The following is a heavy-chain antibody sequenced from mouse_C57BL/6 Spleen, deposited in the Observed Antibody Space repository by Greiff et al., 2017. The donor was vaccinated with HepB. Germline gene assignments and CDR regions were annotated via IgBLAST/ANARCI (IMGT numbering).Heavy chain of an antibody. Sequence: EVKLMESGAELVRPGASVKLSCTASGFNIKDDYMHWVKQRPEQGLEWIGWIDPENGDTEYASKFQGKATITADTSSNTAYLQLSSLTSEDTAVYYCTYYGSSFWGQGTTLTVSS. J-gene: IGHJ2*01. CDR1: GFNIKDDY. V-gene: IGHV14-4*01. CDR2: IDPENGDT. D-gene: IGHD1-1*01. CDR3: TYYGSSF.